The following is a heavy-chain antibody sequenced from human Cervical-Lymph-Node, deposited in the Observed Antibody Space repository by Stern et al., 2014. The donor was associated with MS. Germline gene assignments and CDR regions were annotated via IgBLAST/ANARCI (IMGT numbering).Heavy chain of an antibody. CDR3: ARRGIAVAGTGGWFDP. Sequence: VQLLESGAEVKKPGASVKVSCKASGYTFTSYYMHWVRQAPGQGLEWMGIINPSGGSTSYAQKFQGRVTMTRDTSTSTVYMELSSLRSEDTAVYYCARRGIAVAGTGGWFDPWGQGTLVTVSS. V-gene: IGHV1-46*01. CDR1: GYTFTSYY. J-gene: IGHJ5*02. CDR2: INPSGGST. D-gene: IGHD6-19*01.